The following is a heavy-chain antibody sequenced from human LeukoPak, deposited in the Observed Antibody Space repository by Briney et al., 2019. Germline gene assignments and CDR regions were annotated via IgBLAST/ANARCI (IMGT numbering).Heavy chain of an antibody. D-gene: IGHD1-26*01. CDR1: GFMFSNYG. CDR2: ISYDGSNK. Sequence: GGSLRLSCAASGFMFSNYGMQWVRQAPGKGLEWVAVISYDGSNKYYADSVKGRFTISRDNSKNTLYLQMNSLRAEDTAVYYCARDRGRLGYFDYWGQGTLVTVSS. V-gene: IGHV3-30*03. CDR3: ARDRGRLGYFDY. J-gene: IGHJ4*02.